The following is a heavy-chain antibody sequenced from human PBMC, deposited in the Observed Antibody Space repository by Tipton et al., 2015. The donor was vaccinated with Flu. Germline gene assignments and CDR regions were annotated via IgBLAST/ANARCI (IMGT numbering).Heavy chain of an antibody. D-gene: IGHD4-11*01. J-gene: IGHJ5*02. CDR1: GGSIGSYY. V-gene: IGHV4-4*09. Sequence: TLSLTCTVSGGSIGSYYWNWIRQSPGKGLEWIGYIYNNAYTKHSPSLESRVTISVDSSKKQFSLQLRSVTAADTAVYYCARRDFSNYVSDPKNWFDRWGQGILVTVSS. CDR2: IYNNAYT. CDR3: ARRDFSNYVSDPKNWFDR.